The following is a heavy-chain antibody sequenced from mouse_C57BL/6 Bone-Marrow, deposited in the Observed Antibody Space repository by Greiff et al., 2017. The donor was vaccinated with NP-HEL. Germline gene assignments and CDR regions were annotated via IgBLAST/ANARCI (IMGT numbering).Heavy chain of an antibody. CDR3: ARLLPYY. CDR1: GFTFSDYY. Sequence: EVHLVESGGGLVQPGGSLKLSCAASGFTFSDYYMYWVRQTPEKRLEWVAYISNGGGSTYYPDTVKGRFTISRDNAKNTLYLQMSRLKSEDTAMYYCARLLPYYWGQGTTLTVSS. J-gene: IGHJ2*01. CDR2: ISNGGGST. V-gene: IGHV5-12*01.